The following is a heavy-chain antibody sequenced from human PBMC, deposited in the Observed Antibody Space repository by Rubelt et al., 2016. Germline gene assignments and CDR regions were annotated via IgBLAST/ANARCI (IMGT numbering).Heavy chain of an antibody. CDR2: ISGSGGST. CDR3: VRRVSGYFDSSGYPIDN. V-gene: IGHV3-23*01. D-gene: IGHD3-22*01. CDR1: GFTFSSYA. Sequence: EVQLLESGGGLVQPGGSLRLSCAASGFTFSSYAMSWVRQAPGKGLEWVSAISGSGGSTHYADSVKGRFTISRDNSKNTLYLQMNRLRADDTAVYYCVRRVSGYFDSSGYPIDNWGQGTLVTVSS. J-gene: IGHJ4*02.